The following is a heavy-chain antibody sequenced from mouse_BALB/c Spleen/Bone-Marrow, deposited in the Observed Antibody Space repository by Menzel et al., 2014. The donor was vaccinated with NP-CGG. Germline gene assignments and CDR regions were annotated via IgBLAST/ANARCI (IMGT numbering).Heavy chain of an antibody. CDR2: ILPGSGGI. CDR3: ASRYDTMDY. CDR1: GYTFSSYW. Sequence: VMLVESGAELMKPGASVKISCKATGYTFSSYWIEWVKQRPGHGLEWIGEILPGSGGIKYNEKFKGKATFTADTSSNTAYMQLSSLTSEDSAVYYCASRYDTMDYWGQGTSVTVSP. J-gene: IGHJ4*01. V-gene: IGHV1-9*01.